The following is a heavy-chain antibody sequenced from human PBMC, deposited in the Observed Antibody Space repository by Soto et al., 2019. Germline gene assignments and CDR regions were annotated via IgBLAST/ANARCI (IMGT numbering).Heavy chain of an antibody. Sequence: SETLSLTCSVSGGSISYNSYYWGCILQPPGKGLEWVGGIFYTVTTYYSPSLKDRVTISVDTSKNSFSLNLTSVTAADTAVYLCARLVVVAPVANAWGQGTMVTVSS. CDR2: IFYTVTT. D-gene: IGHD2-2*01. CDR1: GGSISYNSYY. J-gene: IGHJ5*02. CDR3: ARLVVVAPVANA. V-gene: IGHV4-39*02.